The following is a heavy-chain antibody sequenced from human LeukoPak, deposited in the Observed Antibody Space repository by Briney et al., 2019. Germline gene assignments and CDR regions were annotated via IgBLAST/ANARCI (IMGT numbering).Heavy chain of an antibody. CDR1: GFIFSSNY. CDR2: IYSGGST. V-gene: IGHV3-66*01. CDR3: ARDLRKGRYFDY. J-gene: IGHJ4*02. D-gene: IGHD3-10*01. Sequence: GGSLRLSCAASGFIFSSNYMTWVRQAPGKGLEWVSVIYSGGSTYYTDSAKGRFTISRDNSKNTLYVQMDSLRAEDTAVYYCARDLRKGRYFDYWGQGTLVTVSS.